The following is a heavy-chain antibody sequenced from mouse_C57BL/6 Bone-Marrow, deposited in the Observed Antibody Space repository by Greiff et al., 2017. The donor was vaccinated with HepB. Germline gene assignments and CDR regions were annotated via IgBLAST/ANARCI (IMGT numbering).Heavy chain of an antibody. CDR1: GYAFSSSW. J-gene: IGHJ3*01. Sequence: QVQLQQSGPELVKPGASVKISCKASGYAFSSSWMNWVKQRPGKGLEWIGQIYPGDGDTNYNGKFKGKATLTADKSSSTAYMQLSSLTSEDSAVYFCARWVNWDVSFAYWGQGTLVTVSA. V-gene: IGHV1-82*01. CDR2: IYPGDGDT. CDR3: ARWVNWDVSFAY. D-gene: IGHD4-1*01.